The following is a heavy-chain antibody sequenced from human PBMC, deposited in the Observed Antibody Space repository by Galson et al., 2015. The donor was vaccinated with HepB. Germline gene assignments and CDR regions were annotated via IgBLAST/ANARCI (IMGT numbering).Heavy chain of an antibody. V-gene: IGHV6-1*01. CDR1: GDSVSSNSAA. CDR2: TYYRSKWYN. CDR3: VGDHWYFDV. Sequence: CAISGDSVSSNSAAWNWIRQSPSRGLGWLGRTYYRSKWYNDYAVSVKGRIAINPDTSKNQFSLQLNSVTPEDTAVYYCVGDHWYFDVWGRGTLVTVSS. J-gene: IGHJ2*01.